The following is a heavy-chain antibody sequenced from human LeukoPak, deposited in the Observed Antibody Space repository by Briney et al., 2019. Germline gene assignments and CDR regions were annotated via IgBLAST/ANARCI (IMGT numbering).Heavy chain of an antibody. Sequence: PSETLSLTCAVYGGSFSGYYWSWIRQPPGKGLEWIGEINHSGSTNYNPSLKSRVTISVDTSKNQFSLKLSSVTAADTAVYYCARGVRFLEWLLLNYPDAFDIWGQGTMVTVSS. J-gene: IGHJ3*02. D-gene: IGHD3-3*01. CDR3: ARGVRFLEWLLLNYPDAFDI. CDR2: INHSGST. CDR1: GGSFSGYY. V-gene: IGHV4-34*01.